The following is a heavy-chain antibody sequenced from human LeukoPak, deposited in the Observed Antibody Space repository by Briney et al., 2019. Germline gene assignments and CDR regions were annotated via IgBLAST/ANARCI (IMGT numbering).Heavy chain of an antibody. CDR3: ARARGELLRYFDWSKGGDVFDI. D-gene: IGHD3-9*01. J-gene: IGHJ3*02. CDR2: ISAYNGNT. Sequence: GASVKVSCKASGYTFTSYGISWVRQAPGQGLEWMGWISAYNGNTNYAQKFQGRVTMTTDTSTSTAYMELRSLRSDETAVYYCARARGELLRYFDWSKGGDVFDIWGQGTMVIVSS. CDR1: GYTFTSYG. V-gene: IGHV1-18*01.